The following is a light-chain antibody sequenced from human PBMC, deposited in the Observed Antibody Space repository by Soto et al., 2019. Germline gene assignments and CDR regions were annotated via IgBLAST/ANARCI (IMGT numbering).Light chain of an antibody. CDR1: QSLSSN. J-gene: IGKJ2*01. CDR3: QQYNAWPYT. CDR2: GAS. V-gene: IGKV3-15*01. Sequence: EIVRTQSPATLSVSPGERATLSCRASQSLSSNLAWYQQKPGQAPRLLIDGASTRAIGLPARFSGSGSGTAFTLTISSLQSEDFAVDCCQQYNAWPYTFGQGTKMEIK.